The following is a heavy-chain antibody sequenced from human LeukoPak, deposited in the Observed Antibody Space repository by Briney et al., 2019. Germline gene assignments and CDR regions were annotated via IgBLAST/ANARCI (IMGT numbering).Heavy chain of an antibody. Sequence: GGSLRLSCAASGFTFSSYAMSWVRQAPGKGLEWVSDINGSGGSTYYADSVKGRFTISRDNSKNSLYLQMNSLRAEDTAVYYCAELGITMIGGVWGKGTTVTISS. CDR1: GFTFSSYA. J-gene: IGHJ6*04. CDR2: INGSGGST. V-gene: IGHV3-23*01. CDR3: AELGITMIGGV. D-gene: IGHD3-10*02.